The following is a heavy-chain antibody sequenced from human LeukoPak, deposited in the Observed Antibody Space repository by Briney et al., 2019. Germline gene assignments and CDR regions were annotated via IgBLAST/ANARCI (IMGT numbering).Heavy chain of an antibody. CDR1: GVSISSGSYH. J-gene: IGHJ4*02. CDR2: IYTSGST. CDR3: AVTGYSYGTT. D-gene: IGHD5-18*01. V-gene: IGHV4-61*02. Sequence: SQTLSLTRTVSGVSISSGSYHWSWIRQPAGKGLEWIGRIYTSGSTNYNPSPKSRVTISVDTSKNQFSLKLSSVTAADTAVYYWAVTGYSYGTTWGQGTLITVSS.